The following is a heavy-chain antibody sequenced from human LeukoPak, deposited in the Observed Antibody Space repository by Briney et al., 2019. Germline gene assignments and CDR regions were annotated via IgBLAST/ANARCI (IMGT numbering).Heavy chain of an antibody. CDR1: GFTFDDYA. CDR2: ISWNSGSI. V-gene: IGHV3-9*01. CDR3: ASPGIAVVSDAFDI. Sequence: SGGSLRLSCAASGFTFDDYAMHWVRQAPGKGLEWVSGISWNSGSIGYADSVKGRFTISRDNAKNSLYLQMNSLRAEDTALYYCASPGIAVVSDAFDIWGQGTMVTVSS. J-gene: IGHJ3*02. D-gene: IGHD6-19*01.